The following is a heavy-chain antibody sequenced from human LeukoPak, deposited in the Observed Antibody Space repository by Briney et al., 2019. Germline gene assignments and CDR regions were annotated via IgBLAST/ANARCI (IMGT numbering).Heavy chain of an antibody. CDR3: ARDKYYYDSSGLPGAFDI. D-gene: IGHD3-22*01. J-gene: IGHJ3*02. CDR1: GGSISSYY. CDR2: IYYSGST. Sequence: SETLSPTCTVSGGSISSYYWSWIRQPPGKGLEWIGYIYYSGSTNYNPSFKSRVTISVDTSKNQFSLKLSSVTAADTVVYYCARDKYYYDSSGLPGAFDIWGQGTMVTVSS. V-gene: IGHV4-59*01.